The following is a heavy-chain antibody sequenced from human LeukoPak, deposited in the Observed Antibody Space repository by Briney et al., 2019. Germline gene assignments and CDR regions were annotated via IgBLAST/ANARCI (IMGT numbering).Heavy chain of an antibody. CDR3: ARMSADRSNNYYYSLDV. Sequence: ASVKVSCKASGYTFTDYYIHWVRQAPGQGLEWLGWIKPSSGGTHFPRKFQGRVTMTRETSITTAYMEVSSLRSDDTATYYCARMSADRSNNYYYSLDVWGQGTAVTVSS. J-gene: IGHJ6*02. CDR2: IKPSSGGT. D-gene: IGHD1/OR15-1a*01. V-gene: IGHV1-2*02. CDR1: GYTFTDYY.